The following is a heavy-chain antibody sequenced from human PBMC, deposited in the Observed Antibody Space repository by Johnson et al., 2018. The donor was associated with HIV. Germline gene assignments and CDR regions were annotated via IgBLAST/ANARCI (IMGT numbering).Heavy chain of an antibody. J-gene: IGHJ3*02. CDR2: IGTAGDT. Sequence: VQLVESGGGLVHPGGSLRLSCAGSGFTFSSYAMHWVRQAPGKGLELVSAIGTAGDTYYPGPVKGRFPISRENDKNSLYLQMNSLRAGDTAVYYCARSLSSSWYEGAFDIWGQGTMVTVSS. D-gene: IGHD6-13*01. V-gene: IGHV3-13*01. CDR3: ARSLSSSWYEGAFDI. CDR1: GFTFSSYA.